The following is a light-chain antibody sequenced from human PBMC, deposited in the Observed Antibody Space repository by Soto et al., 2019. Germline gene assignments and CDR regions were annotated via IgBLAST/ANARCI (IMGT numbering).Light chain of an antibody. Sequence: EIALTQSPATLSLSAGERATLSCRASQSISRYLAWYQQKPGQAPRLLIYGASSRATGIPDRFSGSGSGTDFTLTISRLEPEDFAVYYCQQYGSSPPFTFGQGTRLEIK. CDR2: GAS. J-gene: IGKJ5*01. CDR3: QQYGSSPPFT. V-gene: IGKV3-20*01. CDR1: QSISRY.